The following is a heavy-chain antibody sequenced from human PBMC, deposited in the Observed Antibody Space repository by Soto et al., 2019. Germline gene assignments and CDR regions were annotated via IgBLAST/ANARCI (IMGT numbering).Heavy chain of an antibody. CDR1: GITFIADA. J-gene: IGHJ6*02. Sequence: GGSLRLSCAASGITFIADAMSWVRQAPGKGLEWVSAISGSGATTYYADSVKGRFTISRDKSKNTLYLQMNSLRAEDTAVYYCARFDYTPYYYYYGMDVWGQGTTVTVSS. CDR2: ISGSGATT. CDR3: ARFDYTPYYYYYGMDV. V-gene: IGHV3-23*01. D-gene: IGHD4-4*01.